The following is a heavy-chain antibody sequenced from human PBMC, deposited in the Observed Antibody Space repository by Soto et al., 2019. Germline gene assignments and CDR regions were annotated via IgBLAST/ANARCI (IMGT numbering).Heavy chain of an antibody. Sequence: ASVKVSCKASGYTFTTYAIHWVRQAPGQRLEWMGWINAGNGNTNYSQNFQDRVTITRDTSASTAYMELSSLTSEDKAVYYCAKLTTCGQGTMVTVYS. CDR1: GYTFTTYA. D-gene: IGHD3-9*01. J-gene: IGHJ5*02. V-gene: IGHV1-3*01. CDR2: INAGNGNT. CDR3: AKLTT.